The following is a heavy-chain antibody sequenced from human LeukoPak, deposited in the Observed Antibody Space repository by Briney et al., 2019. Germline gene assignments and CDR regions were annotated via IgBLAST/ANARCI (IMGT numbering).Heavy chain of an antibody. CDR3: ARDRIASGMDY. CDR2: ISAYSGNT. V-gene: IGHV1-18*04. CDR1: GYTFTSYY. D-gene: IGHD6-13*01. J-gene: IGHJ4*02. Sequence: ASVTVSFTASGYTFTSYYMHWVRQVPGQGLEWMGWISAYSGNTNYAQKFQDRVTLTIDTSTSTAYMELRSLRSDDTALFYCARDRIASGMDYWGQGTLVTVSS.